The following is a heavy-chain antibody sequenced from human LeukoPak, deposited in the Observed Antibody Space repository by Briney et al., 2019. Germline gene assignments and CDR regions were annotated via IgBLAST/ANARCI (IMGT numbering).Heavy chain of an antibody. CDR2: INSDGSST. D-gene: IGHD3-16*01. Sequence: GGSLRLSCAASGFTFSSYWMHWVRQAPGKGLVWVSRINSDGSSTSYADSVKGRFTISRDNAKNTLYLQMNSLRAEDTAVYYCAGFWGYYYGMDVWGQGTTVTDSS. V-gene: IGHV3-74*01. CDR3: AGFWGYYYGMDV. CDR1: GFTFSSYW. J-gene: IGHJ6*02.